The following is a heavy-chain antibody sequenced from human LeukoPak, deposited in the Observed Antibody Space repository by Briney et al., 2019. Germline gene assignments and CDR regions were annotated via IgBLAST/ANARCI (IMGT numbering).Heavy chain of an antibody. CDR3: ASLESGYSSGLGIDY. CDR1: GFTFSSYW. Sequence: GGSLRLSCAAPGFTFSSYWMHWVRQAPGKGLVWVSAISGSGGSTYYADSVKGRFTISRDNSKNTLYLQMNSLRAEDTAVYYCASLESGYSSGLGIDYWGQGTLVTVSS. V-gene: IGHV3-23*01. D-gene: IGHD6-19*01. CDR2: ISGSGGST. J-gene: IGHJ4*02.